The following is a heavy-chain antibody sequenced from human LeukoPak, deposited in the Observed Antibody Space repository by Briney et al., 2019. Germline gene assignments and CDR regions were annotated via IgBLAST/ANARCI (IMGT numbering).Heavy chain of an antibody. CDR1: GYSISSGYY. D-gene: IGHD3-22*01. Sequence: SETLSLTCTVSGYSISSGYYWGWIRQPPGKGLEWIGSIYHSGSTYYNPSLKSRVTISVDTSKNQFSLKLSSVTAADTAVYYCAREGVFTMIVVAEDAPFDYWGQGTLVTVSS. J-gene: IGHJ4*02. CDR2: IYHSGST. CDR3: AREGVFTMIVVAEDAPFDY. V-gene: IGHV4-38-2*02.